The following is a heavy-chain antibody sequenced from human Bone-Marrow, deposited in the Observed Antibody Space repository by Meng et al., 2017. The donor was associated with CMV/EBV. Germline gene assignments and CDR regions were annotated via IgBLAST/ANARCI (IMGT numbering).Heavy chain of an antibody. D-gene: IGHD2-2*02. CDR3: ARAVPAAIREEKYYYYYGMDV. Sequence: SVKVSCKASGGTFSSYAISWVRQAPGQGLEWMGGIIPIFGTANYAQKFQGRVTITTDESTSTAYMELNSLRAEDTAVYYCARAVPAAIREEKYYYYYGMDVWGQGTTVTVSS. V-gene: IGHV1-69*05. CDR2: IIPIFGTA. CDR1: GGTFSSYA. J-gene: IGHJ6*02.